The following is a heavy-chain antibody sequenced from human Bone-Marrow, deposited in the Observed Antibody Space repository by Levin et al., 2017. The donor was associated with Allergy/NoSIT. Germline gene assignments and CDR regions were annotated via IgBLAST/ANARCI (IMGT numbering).Heavy chain of an antibody. V-gene: IGHV3-30*04. D-gene: IGHD6-19*01. Sequence: GGSLRLSCAASGFTFSSAHMHWVRQAPDKGLEWLAVISNDGKNIGYADSVKGRFTVSRDNSENTLYVQMNSLTAEDTAVYYCAREGGSSGSAGYFDYWGQGTLVTVSS. CDR1: GFTFSSAH. CDR2: ISNDGKNI. J-gene: IGHJ4*02. CDR3: AREGGSSGSAGYFDY.